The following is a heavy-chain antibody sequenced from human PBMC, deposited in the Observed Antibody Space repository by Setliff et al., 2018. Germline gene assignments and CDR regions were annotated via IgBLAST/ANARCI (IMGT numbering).Heavy chain of an antibody. CDR3: ARERQGGFLEWAPFDS. J-gene: IGHJ4*02. CDR2: IYSDGSA. Sequence: SETLSLTCSVSGGIIYDHWWTWIRQPAGAGLEWIGRIYSDGSADYNPSLRSRVTISVGKSKNQFFLKLTSMTAADTALYFCARERQGGFLEWAPFDSWGQGVVVTVSS. V-gene: IGHV4-4*07. CDR1: GGIIYDHW. D-gene: IGHD3-3*01.